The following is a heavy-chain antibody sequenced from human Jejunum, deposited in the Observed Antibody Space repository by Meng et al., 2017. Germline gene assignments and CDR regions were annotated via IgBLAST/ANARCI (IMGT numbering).Heavy chain of an antibody. D-gene: IGHD3-3*01. J-gene: IGHJ5*02. Sequence: VQLVQSGAEVNKPGSSVKVSCKASGGTFSSYTISWVRQAPGQGLEWMGRIIPILGIANYAQKFQGRVTITADKSTSTAYMELSSLRSEDTAVYYCARVNYDFWSGQENWFDPWGQGTLVTVSS. V-gene: IGHV1-69*02. CDR2: IIPILGIA. CDR3: ARVNYDFWSGQENWFDP. CDR1: GGTFSSYT.